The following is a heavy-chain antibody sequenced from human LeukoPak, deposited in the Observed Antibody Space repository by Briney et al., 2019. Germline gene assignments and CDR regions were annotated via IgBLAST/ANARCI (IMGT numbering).Heavy chain of an antibody. CDR3: ARVKIFDFWGGYSHNWFDP. V-gene: IGHV4-4*07. D-gene: IGHD3-3*01. CDR2: IYTSGST. J-gene: IGHJ5*02. CDR1: GGSISSYY. Sequence: SETLSLTCTVSGGSISSYYWSWIRQPAGKGLEWIGRIYTSGSTNYNPSLKSRVTMSVDTSKNQFSLKLSSVTAADTAVYYCARVKIFDFWGGYSHNWFDPWGQGTLVTVSS.